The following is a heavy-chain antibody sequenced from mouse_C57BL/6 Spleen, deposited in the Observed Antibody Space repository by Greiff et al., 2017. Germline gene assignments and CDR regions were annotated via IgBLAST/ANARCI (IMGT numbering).Heavy chain of an antibody. J-gene: IGHJ2*01. CDR1: GYTFTSYW. D-gene: IGHD1-1*01. V-gene: IGHV1-50*01. CDR3: ARKGETTVVAFDY. Sequence: KQSCKASGYTFTSYWMQWVKQRPGQGLEWIGEIDPSGSYTNYNQKFKGKATLTVDTSSSTAYMPPSSLTSEDSAVYYCARKGETTVVAFDYWGQGTTLTVSS. CDR2: IDPSGSYT.